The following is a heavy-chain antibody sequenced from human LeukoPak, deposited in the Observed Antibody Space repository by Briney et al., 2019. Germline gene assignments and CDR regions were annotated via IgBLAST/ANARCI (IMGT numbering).Heavy chain of an antibody. Sequence: GGSLRLSCAASGFTFSSYSMNWVRQAPGKGLEWVSSISSSSSYIYYADSVKGRFTISRDNAKNSLYLQMNSLRAEDTAVYYCARDQGGIYYDSSGYDAFDIWGQGTTVTVSS. CDR3: ARDQGGIYYDSSGYDAFDI. CDR2: ISSSSSYI. V-gene: IGHV3-21*01. J-gene: IGHJ3*02. CDR1: GFTFSSYS. D-gene: IGHD3-22*01.